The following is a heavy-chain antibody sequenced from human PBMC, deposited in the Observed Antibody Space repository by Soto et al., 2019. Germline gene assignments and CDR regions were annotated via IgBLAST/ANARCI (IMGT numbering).Heavy chain of an antibody. J-gene: IGHJ6*02. CDR1: GGSISSSSYY. V-gene: IGHV4-39*01. Sequence: SETLSLTCTVSGGSISSSSYYWGWIRQPPGKGLEWIGSIYYSGSTYYNPSLKSRVTISVDTSKNQFSLKLSSVTAADTAVYYCARQVAGIVVVVAANYCMDVWGQGTTVTVSS. CDR2: IYYSGST. CDR3: ARQVAGIVVVVAANYCMDV. D-gene: IGHD2-15*01.